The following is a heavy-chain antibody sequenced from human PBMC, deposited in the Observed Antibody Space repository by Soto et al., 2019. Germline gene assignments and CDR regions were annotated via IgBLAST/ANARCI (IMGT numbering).Heavy chain of an antibody. CDR2: IYYSGST. Sequence: SETLSLTCTVCGCLIRSSSFNLSWIRQPPGKGLEWIGSIYYSGSTYYNPSLKSRVTISVDTSKNQFSLKLSSVTAADTAVYYCARQAGYSSGWYSEYFQHWGQGTLVTVSS. CDR1: GCLIRSSSFN. CDR3: ARQAGYSSGWYSEYFQH. D-gene: IGHD6-19*01. J-gene: IGHJ1*01. V-gene: IGHV4-39*01.